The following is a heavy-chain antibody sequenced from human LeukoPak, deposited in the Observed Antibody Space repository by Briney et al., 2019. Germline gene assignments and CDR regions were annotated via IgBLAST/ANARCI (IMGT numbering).Heavy chain of an antibody. CDR2: IYYSGST. CDR3: ASSIAVAGTDY. J-gene: IGHJ4*02. D-gene: IGHD6-19*01. Sequence: PSETLSLTCAVYGGPFSGYYWSWIRQPPGKGLEWIGSIYYSGSTYYNPSLKSRVTISVDTSKNQFSLKLSSVTAADTAVYYCASSIAVAGTDYWGQGTLVTVSS. V-gene: IGHV4-34*01. CDR1: GGPFSGYY.